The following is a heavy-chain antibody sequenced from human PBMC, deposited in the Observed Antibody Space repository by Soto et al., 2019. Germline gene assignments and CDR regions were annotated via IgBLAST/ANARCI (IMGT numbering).Heavy chain of an antibody. D-gene: IGHD1-1*01. V-gene: IGHV3-23*01. Sequence: RXSCAASGFRFSSYAMSWVRQAPGKGLEWVSLISDSGAGTYYGDSVKGRFTISRDNSKNTLYLQMNSLRVEDTAVYFCAAGTTSSWHGYWGQGALVTVSS. CDR3: AAGTTSSWHGY. CDR1: GFRFSSYA. CDR2: ISDSGAGT. J-gene: IGHJ4*02.